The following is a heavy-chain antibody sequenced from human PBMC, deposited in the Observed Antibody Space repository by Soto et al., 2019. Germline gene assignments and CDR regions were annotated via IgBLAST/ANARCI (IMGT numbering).Heavy chain of an antibody. D-gene: IGHD5-18*01. J-gene: IGHJ4*02. CDR3: AKDRLSYGYREIDY. V-gene: IGHV3-23*01. CDR1: GFTFSSYA. CDR2: ISGSGGST. Sequence: EVQLLESGGGLVQPGGSLRLSCAASGFTFSSYAMSWVRQAPGKGLEWVSAISGSGGSTYYADSVKGRFTISRDNSKNTLYLQMYSLRAVDTAVYYCAKDRLSYGYREIDYWGQGTLVTVSS.